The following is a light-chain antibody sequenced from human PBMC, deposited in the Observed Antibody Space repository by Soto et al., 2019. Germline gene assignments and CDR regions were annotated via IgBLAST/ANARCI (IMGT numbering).Light chain of an antibody. CDR1: LGISNF. J-gene: IGKJ5*01. V-gene: IGKV1-27*01. Sequence: IQVTQSPSSLSQSVGDTVTITCRAILGISNFLAWYQQNPGKFPKLLISAESTLQSGAPARFSGSGSGTDFTLTITSLQPEDVETYFCQKYSSVITLGQGTRLDIK. CDR2: AES. CDR3: QKYSSVIT.